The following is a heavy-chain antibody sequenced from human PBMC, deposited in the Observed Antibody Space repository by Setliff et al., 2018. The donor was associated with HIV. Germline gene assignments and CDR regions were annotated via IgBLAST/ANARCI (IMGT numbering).Heavy chain of an antibody. CDR1: GGSISSSSHY. V-gene: IGHV4-39*07. Sequence: SETLSLTCTVSGGSISSSSHYWGWIRQPPGKGLEWIGSIYFSGSTYYNPSLKSRFTISVDTSKNQFSLKVNSVTAADTAVYYCARGARLLAGYSDRWDYYYMGVWGKGTTVTVS. D-gene: IGHD6-13*01. CDR3: ARGARLLAGYSDRWDYYYMGV. CDR2: IYFSGST. J-gene: IGHJ6*03.